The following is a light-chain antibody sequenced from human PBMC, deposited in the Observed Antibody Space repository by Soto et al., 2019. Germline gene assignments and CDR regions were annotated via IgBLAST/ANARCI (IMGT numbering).Light chain of an antibody. CDR2: DVS. CDR3: HQGKSIHHLT. V-gene: IGKV1-39*01. CDR1: QTISTY. Sequence: DIQMTQSPSSLSASLGDRVTISCRASQTISTYLHWYQHKPGRAPRLLISDVSTLQSGVPGRYRGIGSETESTLTITSFQPEDFATYFWHQGKSIHHLTFAGGTRLE. J-gene: IGKJ4*01.